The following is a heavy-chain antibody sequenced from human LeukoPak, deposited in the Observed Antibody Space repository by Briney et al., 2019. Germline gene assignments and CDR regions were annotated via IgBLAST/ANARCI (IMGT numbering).Heavy chain of an antibody. V-gene: IGHV3-49*03. CDR2: ISGGTT. CDR3: SRGSGWLSVY. Sequence: GGSLSLSCTASGFTFGDYLMSWFRQAPGKGLEWIGFISGGTTEYAASVKGRFTISRDDSTSIAYLQMDSLTTEDTAVYYCSRGSGWLSVYWGQGTLVTVSS. CDR1: GFTFGDYL. D-gene: IGHD6-19*01. J-gene: IGHJ4*02.